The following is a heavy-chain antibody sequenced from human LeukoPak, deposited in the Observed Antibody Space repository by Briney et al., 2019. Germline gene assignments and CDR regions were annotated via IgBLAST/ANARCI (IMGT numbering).Heavy chain of an antibody. J-gene: IGHJ4*02. CDR1: GFTLSSYD. CDR3: ATLASGYSSPFDY. D-gene: IGHD6-13*01. V-gene: IGHV3-23*01. Sequence: GGSLRLSCAASGFTLSSYDMSWVRQAPGKGLEWVSFIRSDGGSTLYADSVKGRFTISRDNSKNTLYAEMTILRAEDTAVYYCATLASGYSSPFDYWGQGTLVTVSS. CDR2: IRSDGGST.